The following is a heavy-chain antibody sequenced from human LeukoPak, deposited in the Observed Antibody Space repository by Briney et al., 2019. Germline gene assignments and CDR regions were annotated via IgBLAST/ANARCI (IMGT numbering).Heavy chain of an antibody. CDR3: ARDGRENYYDSSGDY. CDR1: GGTFSSYA. Sequence: GASVKVSCKASGGTFSSYAISWVRQAPGQGLEWMGRIIPILGIANYAQKFQGRVTITADKSTSTAYMELSSLRSEDTAVHYCARDGRENYYDSSGDYWGQGTLVTVSS. CDR2: IIPILGIA. V-gene: IGHV1-69*04. J-gene: IGHJ4*02. D-gene: IGHD3-22*01.